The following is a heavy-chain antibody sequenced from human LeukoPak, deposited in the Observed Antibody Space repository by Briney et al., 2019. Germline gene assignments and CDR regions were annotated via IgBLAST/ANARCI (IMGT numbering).Heavy chain of an antibody. CDR3: WGKGYSGSYSTHDTDI. Sequence: GGSLRLSCAASGFTFSSYSMKWVRQAPGKGLEWVSSISSSSSYIYYADSVKGRFTISRDNAKNSLYLQMNSLRAEDTAVYYCWGKGYSGSYSTHDTDIWGQGTMVTVSS. V-gene: IGHV3-21*01. D-gene: IGHD1-26*01. J-gene: IGHJ3*02. CDR2: ISSSSSYI. CDR1: GFTFSSYS.